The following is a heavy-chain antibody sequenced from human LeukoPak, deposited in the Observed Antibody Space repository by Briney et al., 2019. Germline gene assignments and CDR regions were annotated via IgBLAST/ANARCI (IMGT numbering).Heavy chain of an antibody. CDR1: GIAFNQYS. J-gene: IGHJ4*02. CDR3: AKDRRGRGSGGSYYERGSSRSGFDY. Sequence: GGSLRLSCTASGIAFNQYSMHWVRQAPGKGLEWVAVISYDGSNKYYADSVKGRFTISGDNSKNTLYLQMNSLRAEDTAVYYCAKDRRGRGSGGSYYERGSSRSGFDYWGQGTLVTVSS. CDR2: ISYDGSNK. D-gene: IGHD1-26*01. V-gene: IGHV3-30*18.